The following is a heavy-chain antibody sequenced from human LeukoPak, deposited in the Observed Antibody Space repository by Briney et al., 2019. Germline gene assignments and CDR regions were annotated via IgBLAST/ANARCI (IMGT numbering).Heavy chain of an antibody. CDR1: GFTFTSYS. Sequence: PGGSLRLSCAASGFTFTSYSMIWVRQAPGKGLEWVSTISGSDGSTYYADSVKGRFTISRDNSKNTLYLQMNSLRVEDTAIYYCAKGRGYCTGGSCYSDYWGQGTLVTVSS. D-gene: IGHD2-15*01. J-gene: IGHJ4*02. CDR3: AKGRGYCTGGSCYSDY. CDR2: ISGSDGST. V-gene: IGHV3-23*01.